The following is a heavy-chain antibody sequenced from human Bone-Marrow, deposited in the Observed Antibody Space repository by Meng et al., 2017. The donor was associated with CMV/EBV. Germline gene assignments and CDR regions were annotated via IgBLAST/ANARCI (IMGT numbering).Heavy chain of an antibody. CDR2: INHSGST. D-gene: IGHD3-3*01. Sequence: GSLRLSCAASGFTFSSYWMSWVRQAPGKGLEWIGEINHSGSTNYNPSLKSRVTISVDTSKNQFSLKLSSVTAADTAVYYCARGDIWSGYYYYYYYYGMDVWGQGTTVTVSS. J-gene: IGHJ6*02. CDR3: ARGDIWSGYYYYYYYYGMDV. V-gene: IGHV4-34*01. CDR1: GFTFSSYW.